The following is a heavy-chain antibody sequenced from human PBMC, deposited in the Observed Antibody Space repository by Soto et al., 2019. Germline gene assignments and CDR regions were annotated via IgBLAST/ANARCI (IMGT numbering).Heavy chain of an antibody. V-gene: IGHV4-4*02. Sequence: QVQLQESGPGLVKPSGTLSLTCAVSSGSISSSNWWSWVRQPPGKGLEWIGEIYHSGSTNYNPSLKSRIAMSVDTSKNQFSLKLSSVTAADTAVYYCARASLGYCSGGSCPYDYWGQGTLVTVSS. CDR2: IYHSGST. J-gene: IGHJ4*02. D-gene: IGHD2-15*01. CDR1: SGSISSSNW. CDR3: ARASLGYCSGGSCPYDY.